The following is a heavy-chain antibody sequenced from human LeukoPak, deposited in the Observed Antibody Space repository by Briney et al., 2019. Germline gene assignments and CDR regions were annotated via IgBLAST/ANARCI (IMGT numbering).Heavy chain of an antibody. Sequence: ASVKVSCKASGYTFTSYYMYWVRQAPGQGLEWMGWISGYNGNTNYAQKFQGRVTMTTDTSTSTAYMELRSLRSDDTAVYYCVRDRGSGWFVYWGQGTLVTVSS. V-gene: IGHV1-18*04. CDR2: ISGYNGNT. D-gene: IGHD6-19*01. CDR3: VRDRGSGWFVY. CDR1: GYTFTSYY. J-gene: IGHJ4*02.